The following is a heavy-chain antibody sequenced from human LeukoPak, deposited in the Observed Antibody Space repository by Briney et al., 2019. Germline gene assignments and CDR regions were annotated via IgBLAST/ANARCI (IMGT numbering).Heavy chain of an antibody. D-gene: IGHD6-19*01. CDR2: INPNSGGT. V-gene: IGHV1-2*02. J-gene: IGHJ4*02. CDR1: GYTFTGYY. CDR3: AREEYSSGWYGYYFDY. Sequence: ASVKVSCKAPGYTFTGYYMHWVRQAPGQGLEWMGWINPNSGGTNYAQKFQGRVTMTRDTSISTAYMELSRLRSDDTAVYYCAREEYSSGWYGYYFDYWGQGTLVTVSS.